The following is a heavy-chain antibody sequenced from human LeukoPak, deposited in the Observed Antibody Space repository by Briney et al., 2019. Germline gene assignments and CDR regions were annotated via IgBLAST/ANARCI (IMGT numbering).Heavy chain of an antibody. Sequence: PGQSLRLSCSTSGFAFGDYAMSWFRQAPGKGLEWVGFIRSKGDGGATAYAASVKGRFTISRDDSNSIAYLQMNSLKIEDTAVYYCTTDLSELDDSGYYAKYFHHWGQGTLVSVSS. CDR1: GFAFGDYA. J-gene: IGHJ1*01. CDR2: IRSKGDGGAT. CDR3: TTDLSELDDSGYYAKYFHH. D-gene: IGHD3-22*01. V-gene: IGHV3-49*03.